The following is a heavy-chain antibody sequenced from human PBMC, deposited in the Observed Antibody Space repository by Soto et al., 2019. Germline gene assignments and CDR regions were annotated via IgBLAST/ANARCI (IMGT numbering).Heavy chain of an antibody. CDR2: IYYSGST. V-gene: IGHV4-59*01. J-gene: IGHJ5*02. CDR3: ARDLYDFWSGFSFDP. CDR1: GGSTSSYY. D-gene: IGHD3-3*01. Sequence: PSETLSLTCTVSGGSTSSYYWSWIRQPPGKGLEWIGYIYYSGSTNYNPSLKSRVTISVDTSKNQFSLKLSSVTAADTAVYYCARDLYDFWSGFSFDPWGQGTLVTVSS.